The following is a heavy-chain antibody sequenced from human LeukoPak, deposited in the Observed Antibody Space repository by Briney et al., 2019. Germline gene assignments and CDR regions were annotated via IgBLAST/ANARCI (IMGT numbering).Heavy chain of an antibody. V-gene: IGHV4-34*01. J-gene: IGHJ6*03. D-gene: IGHD3-3*01. CDR1: GGSFSGYY. Sequence: SETLSLICAVYGGSFSGYYWSWIRQPPGKGLEWIGEINHSGSTNYNPFLKSRVTISVDTSKNQFSLKLSSVTAADTAVYYCARGRITIFGVVMPYYYYYYMDVWGKGTTVTVSS. CDR3: ARGRITIFGVVMPYYYYYYMDV. CDR2: INHSGST.